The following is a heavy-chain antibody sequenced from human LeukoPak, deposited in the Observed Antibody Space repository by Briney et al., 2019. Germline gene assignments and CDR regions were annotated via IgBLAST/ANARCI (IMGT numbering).Heavy chain of an antibody. D-gene: IGHD1-26*01. CDR1: GFTFSSYA. V-gene: IGHV3-23*01. J-gene: IGHJ4*02. CDR3: AKEPYSGSIFDS. Sequence: GGSPRLSCAASGFTFSSYAMSWVRQAPGKGLEWVSAISGSGGGAYYADSVKGRFTISRDNPKNTLYLQMNSLRAEDTAVYYCAKEPYSGSIFDSWGQGTLVTVSS. CDR2: ISGSGGGA.